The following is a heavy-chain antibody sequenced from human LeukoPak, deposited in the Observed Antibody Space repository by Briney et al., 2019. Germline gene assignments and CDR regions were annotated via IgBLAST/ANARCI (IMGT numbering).Heavy chain of an antibody. V-gene: IGHV4-39*01. Sequence: SETLSLTCTVSGGSISSSSYYWGWIRQPPGKGLEGIGSIYYSGSTYYNPSLKSRVTISVDTSKNQFSLKLSSVTAADTAVYYCAYYDSSGYYYGDAFDIWGQGTMVTVSS. CDR1: GGSISSSSYY. J-gene: IGHJ3*02. CDR3: AYYDSSGYYYGDAFDI. D-gene: IGHD3-22*01. CDR2: IYYSGST.